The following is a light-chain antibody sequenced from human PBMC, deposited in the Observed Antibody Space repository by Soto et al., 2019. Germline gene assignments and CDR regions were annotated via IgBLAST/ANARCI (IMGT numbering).Light chain of an antibody. CDR2: DTS. V-gene: IGKV1-5*01. Sequence: DIQMTQSPSTLSASVGDRVTITCRASQSISSWLAWYQQKPGKAPKLLIYDTSNLESGVPSRFSGSGSGTEFTLTISSLQPDDFAIYYCQQYSSYWTFGQGTKVEIK. CDR1: QSISSW. CDR3: QQYSSYWT. J-gene: IGKJ1*01.